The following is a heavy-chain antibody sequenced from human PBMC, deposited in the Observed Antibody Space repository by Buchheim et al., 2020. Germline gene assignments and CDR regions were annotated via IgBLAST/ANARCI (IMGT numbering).Heavy chain of an antibody. CDR2: ISSSSSYI. J-gene: IGHJ6*02. CDR3: ARDSTEIWSGYRDGMDV. Sequence: EVQLVESGGGLVKPGGSLRLSCAASGFTFSSYSMNWVRQAPGKGLEWVSSISSSSSYIYYADSVKGRFTISRDNAKKSLYLQMNSLRAEDTAVYYCARDSTEIWSGYRDGMDVWGQGTT. V-gene: IGHV3-21*01. D-gene: IGHD3-3*01. CDR1: GFTFSSYS.